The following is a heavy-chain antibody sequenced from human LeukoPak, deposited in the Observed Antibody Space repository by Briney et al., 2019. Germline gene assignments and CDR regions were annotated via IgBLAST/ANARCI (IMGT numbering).Heavy chain of an antibody. V-gene: IGHV4-59*01. CDR1: GGSISSYY. CDR3: ASKGSYFRAFDI. Sequence: PSETLSLTCTVSGGSISSYYWSWNRQPPGKGLEWIGYICYSGSTNYNPSLKSRVTISVDTSKNQFSLKLSSVTAADTAVYYCASKGSYFRAFDIWGQGTMVTVSS. CDR2: ICYSGST. J-gene: IGHJ3*02. D-gene: IGHD1-26*01.